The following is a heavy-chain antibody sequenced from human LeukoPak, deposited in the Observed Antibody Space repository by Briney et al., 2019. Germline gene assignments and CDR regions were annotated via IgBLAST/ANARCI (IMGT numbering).Heavy chain of an antibody. CDR3: ARVFPRGGATIDFFYYYYGMDV. V-gene: IGHV4-30-2*01. D-gene: IGHD5-12*01. CDR1: GGSISSGGYS. CDR2: IYHSGST. J-gene: IGHJ6*02. Sequence: SQTLSLTCAVSGGSISSGGYSWSWIRQPPGKGLEWIGYIYHSGSTYYNPSLKSRVTISVDSSKNQFSLKLSSVTAADTAVYYCARVFPRGGATIDFFYYYYGMDVWGQGTTVTVSS.